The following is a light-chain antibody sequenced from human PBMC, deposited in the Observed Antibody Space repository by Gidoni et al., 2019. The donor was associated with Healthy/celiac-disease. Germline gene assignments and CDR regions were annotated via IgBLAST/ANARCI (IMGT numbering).Light chain of an antibody. CDR2: GAS. V-gene: IGKV3-20*01. CDR1: QSVSCSY. CDR3: HQYCSSGT. Sequence: IVLTQTQGTVSLSPGERATLSCSASQSVSCSYLAWYQQKPGPAPRLLIYGASSRATGIPDRFSGSGSGTDFTLTIRRLEPEDFSVYYCHQYCSSGTFGQGTKLEIK. J-gene: IGKJ2*01.